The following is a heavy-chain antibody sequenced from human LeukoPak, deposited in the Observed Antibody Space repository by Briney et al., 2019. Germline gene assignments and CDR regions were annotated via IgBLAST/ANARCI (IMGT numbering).Heavy chain of an antibody. CDR1: GGAFSSSL. D-gene: IGHD5-18*01. Sequence: ASVKVSCKASGGAFSSSLIAWVRQAPGQGLEWMGGIIPVFNTADYAHIFQGRITITADKSTSTVYMDFNTLTSEDTAVYYCARSRGYSYGYPDYWGQGTLVTVSS. CDR2: IIPVFNTA. CDR3: ARSRGYSYGYPDY. V-gene: IGHV1-69*06. J-gene: IGHJ4*02.